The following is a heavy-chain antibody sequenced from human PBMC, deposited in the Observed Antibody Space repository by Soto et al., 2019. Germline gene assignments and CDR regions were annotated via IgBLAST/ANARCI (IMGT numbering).Heavy chain of an antibody. CDR3: AKVCGYSYGYDASAI. CDR2: ISGSGDST. CDR1: GVTFSSYA. V-gene: IGHV3-23*01. D-gene: IGHD5-18*01. J-gene: IGHJ3*02. Sequence: GGSLRLSCAASGVTFSSYAMNWVRQALGKGLEWVTVISGSGDSTYYADSVKGRFTISRDNSKNTLYLQMNSLRTEDTAVYYCAKVCGYSYGYDASAICGQGTMV.